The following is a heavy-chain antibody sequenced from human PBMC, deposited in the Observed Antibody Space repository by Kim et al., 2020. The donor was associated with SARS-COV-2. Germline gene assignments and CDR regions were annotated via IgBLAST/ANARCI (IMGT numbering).Heavy chain of an antibody. CDR2: IWYDGSNK. V-gene: IGHV3-33*01. D-gene: IGHD7-27*01. Sequence: GGSLRLSCAASGFTFSSYGMHWVRQAPGKGLEWVAVIWYDGSNKYYADSVKGRFTISRDNSKNTLYLQMNSLRAEDTAVYYCARDELGIIGLLGYYYYGMDVWGQETTVTVSS. CDR3: ARDELGIIGLLGYYYYGMDV. J-gene: IGHJ6*02. CDR1: GFTFSSYG.